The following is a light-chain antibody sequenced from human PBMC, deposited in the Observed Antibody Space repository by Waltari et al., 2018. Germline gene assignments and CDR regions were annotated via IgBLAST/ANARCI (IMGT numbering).Light chain of an antibody. V-gene: IGKV4-1*01. CDR3: QQYYSTPPLT. CDR2: WAS. Sequence: DIVMTQSPDSLAVSLGERATINCKSSQSVFYSSNNKNYLAWYQQKPGQPPKLLIYWASTRESGVPDRFSGSGSGTDFILTISSLQAEDVAVYYCQQYYSTPPLTFGGGTKVEIK. CDR1: QSVFYSSNNKNY. J-gene: IGKJ4*01.